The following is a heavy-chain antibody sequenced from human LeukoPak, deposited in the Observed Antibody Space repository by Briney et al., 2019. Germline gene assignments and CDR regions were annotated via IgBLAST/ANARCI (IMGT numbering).Heavy chain of an antibody. J-gene: IGHJ5*02. CDR3: ARVVTWFDP. CDR2: IKEDGSMQ. Sequence: GGSLRLSCAASGFMFSSFWMSWVRQAPGKGLEWVAHIKEDGSMQGYVDSVKGRFTISRDNAKNSVYLQMNSLRAEDTAVYYCARVVTWFDPWGQGSLVTVSS. CDR1: GFMFSSFW. V-gene: IGHV3-7*04.